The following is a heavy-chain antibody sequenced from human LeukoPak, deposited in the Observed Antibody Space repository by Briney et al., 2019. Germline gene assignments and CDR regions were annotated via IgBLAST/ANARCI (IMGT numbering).Heavy chain of an antibody. D-gene: IGHD1-1*01. CDR1: GFTVSTNY. Sequence: GGSLRLSCAASGFTVSTNYMNWVRQAPGKGLEWVSVLYGGGSTYYADSVKGRFTISRDNSKNTVYLQMKSLRAEDTAVYYCARDSETETGWYYYGMDVWGQGTTVTVSS. CDR2: LYGGGST. V-gene: IGHV3-53*01. CDR3: ARDSETETGWYYYGMDV. J-gene: IGHJ6*02.